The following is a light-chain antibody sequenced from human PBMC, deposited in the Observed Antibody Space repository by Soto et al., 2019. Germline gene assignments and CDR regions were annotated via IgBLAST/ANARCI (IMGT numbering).Light chain of an antibody. CDR1: SSDVGGYNY. Sequence: QSALTQPPSAFGSPGQSVTISCTGTSSDVGGYNYVSWYQQHPGKAPKLMIYEVSKRPSGVPDRFSGSKSGNTASLTVSGLQAEDEADYYCSSYAGSNLYVFGTGTKLTVL. J-gene: IGLJ1*01. V-gene: IGLV2-8*01. CDR3: SSYAGSNLYV. CDR2: EVS.